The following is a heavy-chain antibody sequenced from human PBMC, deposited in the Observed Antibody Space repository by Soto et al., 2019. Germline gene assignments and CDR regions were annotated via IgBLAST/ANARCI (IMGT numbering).Heavy chain of an antibody. Sequence: QLQLQESGPGLVKPSETLSLTCTVSGGSISSSSYYWGWIRQPPGKGLEWIGSIYYSGSTYYNPSLKSRVTISVDTSKNQFSLKLSSVTAADTAVYYCMRSQLVPLYYFDYWGQGTLVTVSS. J-gene: IGHJ4*02. D-gene: IGHD6-6*01. CDR2: IYYSGST. CDR1: GGSISSSSYY. V-gene: IGHV4-39*01. CDR3: MRSQLVPLYYFDY.